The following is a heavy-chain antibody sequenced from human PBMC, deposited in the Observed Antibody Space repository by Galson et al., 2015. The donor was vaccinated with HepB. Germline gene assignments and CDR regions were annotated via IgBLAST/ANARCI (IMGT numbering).Heavy chain of an antibody. D-gene: IGHD3-16*01. CDR1: GFTFSSYR. CDR3: ARDRAVITLGAFDC. Sequence: SLRLSCAAAGFTFSSYRMSWVRQAPGKGLEWVARIKQAESEKFYVDSVNSRFTISKDNARNSLYLQMNSLRAQDTALYYCARDRAVITLGAFDCWGQGTLVTVSS. CDR2: IKQAESEK. V-gene: IGHV3-7*01. J-gene: IGHJ4*02.